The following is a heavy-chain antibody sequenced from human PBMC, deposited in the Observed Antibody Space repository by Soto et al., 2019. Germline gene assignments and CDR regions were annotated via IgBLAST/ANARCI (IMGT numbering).Heavy chain of an antibody. J-gene: IGHJ6*02. CDR2: IKSKTDGGTT. CDR3: TTGGYCSSTSCYAYYYYGMDV. Sequence: GGSLRLSCAASGFTFSNAWMNWVRQAPGKGLEWVGRIKSKTDGGTTDYAATVKGRFTISRNDSKNTLYLQMNSLKTEDTAVYYCTTGGYCSSTSCYAYYYYGMDVWGQGTTVTVSS. D-gene: IGHD2-2*01. CDR1: GFTFSNAW. V-gene: IGHV3-15*07.